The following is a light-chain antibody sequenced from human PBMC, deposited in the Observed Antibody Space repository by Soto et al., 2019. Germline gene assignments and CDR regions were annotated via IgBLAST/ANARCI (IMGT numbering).Light chain of an antibody. CDR1: SSDVGGYSY. Sequence: QSVLTQPASVSGSPGQSITISCTGTSSDVGGYSYVSWYQQHPGRPPQLMIYEVSNRPSGVSSRFSGSKSGDTASLTISGLQAEDEADYYCSSYSSTTTLLFGGGTQLTVL. CDR2: EVS. J-gene: IGLJ2*01. CDR3: SSYSSTTTLL. V-gene: IGLV2-14*01.